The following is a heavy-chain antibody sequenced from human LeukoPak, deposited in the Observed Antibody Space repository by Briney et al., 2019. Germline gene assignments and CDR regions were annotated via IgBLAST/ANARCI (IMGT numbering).Heavy chain of an antibody. CDR3: AREYSGSYCCLDY. V-gene: IGHV3-48*01. J-gene: IGHJ4*02. Sequence: GGSLRLSCVGFGFSFSSYTMNWVRQAPGKGLEWVSYISSGSGTIHYADSVRGRFTISRDNAKKSLYLQMNSLRAEDAAVYYCAREYSGSYCCLDYWGQGTLLTVAS. D-gene: IGHD1-26*01. CDR2: ISSGSGTI. CDR1: GFSFSSYT.